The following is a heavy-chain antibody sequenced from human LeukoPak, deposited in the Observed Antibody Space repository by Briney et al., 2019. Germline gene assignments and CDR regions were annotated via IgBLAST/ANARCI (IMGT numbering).Heavy chain of an antibody. CDR2: IYYSGST. V-gene: IGHV4-59*01. D-gene: IGHD3-22*01. CDR1: GGSISSYY. Sequence: SETLSLTCTVSGGSISSYYWTWIRQPPGKGLEWIGNIYYSGSTNYNPSLKSRVTISVDTSKNQLSLKLNSVTAADTAVYYCARRRDYYDSRGYYALDIWGHGTMVTVSS. J-gene: IGHJ3*02. CDR3: ARRRDYYDSRGYYALDI.